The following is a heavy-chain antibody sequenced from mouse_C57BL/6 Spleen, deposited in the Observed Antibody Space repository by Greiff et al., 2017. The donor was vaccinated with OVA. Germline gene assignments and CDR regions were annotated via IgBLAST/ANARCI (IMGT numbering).Heavy chain of an antibody. CDR2: IYPGDGDT. D-gene: IGHD2-1*01. CDR3: VHYGNYWYFDV. CDR1: GYAFSSSW. Sequence: QVQLQQSGPELVKPGASVKISCKASGYAFSSSWMNWVKQRPGKGLEWIGRIYPGDGDTNYNGKFKGKATLTADKSSSTAYMQLSSLTSEDSAVYFCVHYGNYWYFDVWGTGNTVTVSS. V-gene: IGHV1-82*01. J-gene: IGHJ1*03.